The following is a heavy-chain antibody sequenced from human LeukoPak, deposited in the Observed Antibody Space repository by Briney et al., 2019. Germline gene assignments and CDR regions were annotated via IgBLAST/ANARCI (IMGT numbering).Heavy chain of an antibody. CDR1: GGSISSGSYY. CDR3: ARDGVGASFDY. Sequence: SETLSLTCTVSGGSISSGSYYWSWIRQPAGKGLEWIGRIDSSGSTNYNPSLKSRVTISVDTSKNQFSLKLSSVTAADTAVYYCARDGVGASFDYWGQGTLVTVSS. CDR2: IDSSGST. V-gene: IGHV4-61*02. D-gene: IGHD1-26*01. J-gene: IGHJ4*02.